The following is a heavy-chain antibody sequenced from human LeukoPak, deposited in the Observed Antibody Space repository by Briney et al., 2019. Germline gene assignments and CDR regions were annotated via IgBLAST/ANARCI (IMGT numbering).Heavy chain of an antibody. CDR2: IYSGGST. CDR1: GFTVSSNY. Sequence: GGSLRLSCAASGFTVSSNYMSWVRQAPGKGLEWVSVIYSGGSTYYADSVKGRFTISRDNSKNTLYLQMNSLRAEDTAVCYCARGTPTVESWFDPWGQGTLVTVSS. J-gene: IGHJ5*02. V-gene: IGHV3-66*02. CDR3: ARGTPTVESWFDP. D-gene: IGHD4-17*01.